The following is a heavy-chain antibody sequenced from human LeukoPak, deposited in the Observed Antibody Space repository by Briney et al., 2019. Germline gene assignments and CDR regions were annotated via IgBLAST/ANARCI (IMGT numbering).Heavy chain of an antibody. Sequence: SCPTLVKPTQTLTLTCTFSGFSLRTSGVGVGWIRQPPGKALEWLALIYWNDDKPYSPSLKSRLTLTKDTYKNQVVLKLTNVDPEDTAIYYCAHTRGRSGYYFDFDFWGQGTLVTVSS. D-gene: IGHD3-22*01. CDR2: IYWNDDK. CDR3: AHTRGRSGYYFDFDF. V-gene: IGHV2-5*01. CDR1: GFSLRTSGVG. J-gene: IGHJ4*02.